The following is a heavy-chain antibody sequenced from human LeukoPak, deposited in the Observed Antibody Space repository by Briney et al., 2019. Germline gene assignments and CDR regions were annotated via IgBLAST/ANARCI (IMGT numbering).Heavy chain of an antibody. CDR1: GFTFSSYW. Sequence: GGSLRLSCAASGFTFSSYWMSWVRQAPGKGLEWVANIKQDGSEKYYVDSVKGRFTISRDNAKNSLYLQMNSLRAEDTAVYYCARVGDDILTGYPPDYWGQGTLVTVSS. CDR3: ARVGDDILTGYPPDY. J-gene: IGHJ4*02. V-gene: IGHV3-7*01. D-gene: IGHD3-9*01. CDR2: IKQDGSEK.